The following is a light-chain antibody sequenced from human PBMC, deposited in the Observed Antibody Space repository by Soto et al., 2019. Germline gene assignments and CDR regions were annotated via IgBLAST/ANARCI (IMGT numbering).Light chain of an antibody. V-gene: IGKV3-15*01. Sequence: EIVMTQSPATPSVSPGERATLSCRASQSVSSNVAWYQQKPGQAPRLLIYGASTRATGIPARFRGSGSGTEFTLTISSLQSEDFAVYYCQQYNNWPRGTFGQGTKVDI. CDR1: QSVSSN. CDR3: QQYNNWPRGT. CDR2: GAS. J-gene: IGKJ1*01.